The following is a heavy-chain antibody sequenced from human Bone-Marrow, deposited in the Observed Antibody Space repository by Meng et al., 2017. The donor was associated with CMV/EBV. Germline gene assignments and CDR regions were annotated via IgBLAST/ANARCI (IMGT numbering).Heavy chain of an antibody. CDR1: GFTFSSYA. Sequence: GESLKISCAASGFTFSSYAMHWVRQAPGKGLEWVSSISSSSSYIYYADSVKGRFTISRDNAKNSLYLQMNSLRAEDTAVYYCARVEESYYYDSSGYSDYWGQGTLVTVSS. CDR2: ISSSSSYI. CDR3: ARVEESYYYDSSGYSDY. V-gene: IGHV3-21*01. J-gene: IGHJ4*02. D-gene: IGHD3-22*01.